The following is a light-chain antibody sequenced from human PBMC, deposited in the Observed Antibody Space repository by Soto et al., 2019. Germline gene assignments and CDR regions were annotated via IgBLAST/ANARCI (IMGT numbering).Light chain of an antibody. CDR1: RSISDW. J-gene: IGKJ1*01. CDR2: DAS. CDR3: QQSYSTWT. V-gene: IGKV1-5*01. Sequence: DIQMTQSPSALSASVGDTVTITCRASRSISDWLAWYQQKPGKAPDLLIFDASDLRSGVPSRFSGSGSGTDFTLTISSLQPEDFATYYCQQSYSTWTFGPGTKVDNK.